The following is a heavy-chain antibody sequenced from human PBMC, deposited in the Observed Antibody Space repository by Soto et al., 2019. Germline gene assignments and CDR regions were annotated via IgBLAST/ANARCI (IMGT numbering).Heavy chain of an antibody. D-gene: IGHD3-10*01. J-gene: IGHJ1*01. CDR1: GGTFSSYA. CDR2: IIPILGIA. Sequence: ASVKVSCKASGGTFSSYAISWVRQALGQGLEWMGGIIPILGIANYAQKFQGRVTITADKSTSTAYMELSSLRSEDTAVYYCARVGYYYGSGSYYEYFQHWGQGTLVTVSS. CDR3: ARVGYYYGSGSYYEYFQH. V-gene: IGHV1-69*10.